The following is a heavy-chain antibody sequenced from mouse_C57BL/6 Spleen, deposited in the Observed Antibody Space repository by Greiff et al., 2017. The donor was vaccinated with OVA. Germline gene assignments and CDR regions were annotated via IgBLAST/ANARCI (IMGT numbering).Heavy chain of an antibody. Sequence: EVMLVESGGGLVKPGGSLKLSCAASGFTFSSYAMSWVRQTPEKRLEWVATISDGGSYTYYPDNVKGRFTISRDNAKNNLYLQMSHLKSEDTAMYYCARDEKVTTCFAYWGQGTLVTVSA. CDR2: ISDGGSYT. D-gene: IGHD2-2*01. CDR3: ARDEKVTTCFAY. CDR1: GFTFSSYA. J-gene: IGHJ3*01. V-gene: IGHV5-4*01.